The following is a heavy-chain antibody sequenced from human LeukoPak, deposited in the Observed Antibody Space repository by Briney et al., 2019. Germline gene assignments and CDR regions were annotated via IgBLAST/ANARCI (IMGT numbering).Heavy chain of an antibody. CDR2: IYYSGST. CDR3: ARAGGYCSSTNCYGDYYYYYYMDV. J-gene: IGHJ6*03. Sequence: SETLSLTCTVSGGSISSYYWSWIRQPPGKGLEWIGYIYYSGSTNYNPSLKSRVTISVDTSKNQFSLKLSSVTAADTAVYYCARAGGYCSSTNCYGDYYYYYYMDVWGKGTTVTVSS. CDR1: GGSISSYY. V-gene: IGHV4-59*01. D-gene: IGHD2-2*01.